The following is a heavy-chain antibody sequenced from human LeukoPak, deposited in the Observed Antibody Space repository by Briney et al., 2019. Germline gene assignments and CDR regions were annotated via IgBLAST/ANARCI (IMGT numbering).Heavy chain of an antibody. V-gene: IGHV3-23*01. Sequence: GGSLRLSCAASGFTFNNYAMSWVRQAPGKGLEWVSAISGSDAGTYYADSVKGRFTISRDNAKNTLYLQMNSLRAEDTAVYYCARDYDRYYMDVWGKGTTVTVSS. J-gene: IGHJ6*03. CDR3: ARDYDRYYMDV. CDR1: GFTFNNYA. D-gene: IGHD3-3*01. CDR2: ISGSDAGT.